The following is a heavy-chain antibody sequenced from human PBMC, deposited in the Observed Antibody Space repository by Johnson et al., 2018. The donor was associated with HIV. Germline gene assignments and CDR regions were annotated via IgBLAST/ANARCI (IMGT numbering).Heavy chain of an antibody. D-gene: IGHD1-26*01. J-gene: IGHJ3*02. Sequence: VQLVESGGSVVRPGGSLRLSCAASGFSFNDYGMNWVRQVPGKGLEWVSGINWNGDSIGYVDSVKGRFTISRDNVKRSLYLQMNSLRVEDTAVFYCARDRGYLDAFDIWGQGTMVTVSS. CDR2: INWNGDSI. CDR1: GFSFNDYG. V-gene: IGHV3-20*04. CDR3: ARDRGYLDAFDI.